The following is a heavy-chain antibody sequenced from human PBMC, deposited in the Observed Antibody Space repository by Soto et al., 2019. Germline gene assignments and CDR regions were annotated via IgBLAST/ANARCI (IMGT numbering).Heavy chain of an antibody. V-gene: IGHV3-23*01. Sequence: GGSLRLSCAASGFTFSSYAMSWVRQAPGKGLEWVSAISGSGGSTYYADSVKGRFTISRDNSKNTLYLQMNSLRAEDTAVYYCAKDTPNRVSGIAVAGFDYWGQGTLVTVSS. J-gene: IGHJ4*02. CDR1: GFTFSSYA. D-gene: IGHD6-19*01. CDR2: ISGSGGST. CDR3: AKDTPNRVSGIAVAGFDY.